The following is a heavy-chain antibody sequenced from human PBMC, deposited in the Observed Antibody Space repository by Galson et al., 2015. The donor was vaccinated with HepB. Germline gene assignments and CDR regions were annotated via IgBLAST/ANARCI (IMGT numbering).Heavy chain of an antibody. J-gene: IGHJ4*02. V-gene: IGHV3-48*01. D-gene: IGHD3-3*01. CDR2: ISSSSSTI. CDR3: ARVFKDFWSGYYSFDY. CDR1: GFTLGYYS. Sequence: SLRLSCAASGFTLGYYSMNWVRQAPGKGLEWVSYISSSSSTIYYADSVKGRFIISRDNAKNSLYLQMNSLRAEDTAVYYCARVFKDFWSGYYSFDYWGQGTLVIVSS.